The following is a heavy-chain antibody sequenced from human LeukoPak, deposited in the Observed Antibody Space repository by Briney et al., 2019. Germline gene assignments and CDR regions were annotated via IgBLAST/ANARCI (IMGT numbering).Heavy chain of an antibody. J-gene: IGHJ4*02. Sequence: PSETLSLTCTVSGGSISSYYWSWIRQPPGKGLEWIGFIYTSGSTNYNPSLKSRVTISVDTSKNQFSLKLSSVTAADTAVYYCARRGGIGYYFDYWGQGTLVTVSS. CDR1: GGSISSYY. D-gene: IGHD2-21*01. V-gene: IGHV4-4*09. CDR3: ARRGGIGYYFDY. CDR2: IYTSGST.